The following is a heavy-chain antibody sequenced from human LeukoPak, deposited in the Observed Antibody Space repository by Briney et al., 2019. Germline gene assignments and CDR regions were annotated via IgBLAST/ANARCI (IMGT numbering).Heavy chain of an antibody. D-gene: IGHD2-2*01. CDR2: IYTSGST. CDR3: ASGSTVVPAATPPEGPYYYYYYMDV. J-gene: IGHJ6*03. Sequence: SETLSLTCTVSGGSISSYYWSWIRQPAGKGLEWIGRIYTSGSTNYNPSLKSRVTMSVDTSKNQFSLKLSSVTAADTAVYYCASGSTVVPAATPPEGPYYYYYYMDVWGKGTTVTVSS. CDR1: GGSISSYY. V-gene: IGHV4-4*07.